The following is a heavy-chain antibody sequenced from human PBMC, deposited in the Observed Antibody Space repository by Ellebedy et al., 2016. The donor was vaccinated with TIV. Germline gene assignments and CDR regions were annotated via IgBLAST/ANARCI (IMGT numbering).Heavy chain of an antibody. Sequence: GESLKISCAASGFSFRTSGMYWVRQAPGKGLDWVAVIWYDRSNEYYADSVKGRFTISRDNSKNTLYLQMNSLRAEDTALYYCARNGGDSFYFGMDVWGQGTAVTVSS. CDR2: IWYDRSNE. V-gene: IGHV3-33*07. CDR3: ARNGGDSFYFGMDV. J-gene: IGHJ6*02. D-gene: IGHD4-23*01. CDR1: GFSFRTSG.